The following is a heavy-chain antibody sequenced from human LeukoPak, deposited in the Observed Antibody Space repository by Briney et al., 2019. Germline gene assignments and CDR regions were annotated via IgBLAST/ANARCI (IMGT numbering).Heavy chain of an antibody. CDR3: ARHFRSNGDFGPPDY. J-gene: IGHJ4*02. D-gene: IGHD4-17*01. Sequence: GESLKISCKGSGYSITSYWIAWVRQMPGKGLEWIGIIYPGDSDTRYSPSFQGQVTISADKSISTAYLQWSSLKASDTAMYYCARHFRSNGDFGPPDYWGQGTLVTVSS. V-gene: IGHV5-51*01. CDR1: GYSITSYW. CDR2: IYPGDSDT.